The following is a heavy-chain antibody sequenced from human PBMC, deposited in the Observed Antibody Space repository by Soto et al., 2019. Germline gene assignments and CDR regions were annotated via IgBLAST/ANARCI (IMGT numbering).Heavy chain of an antibody. CDR1: GSTFTGYY. V-gene: IGHV1-2*04. Sequence: QVQLVQSGAEVKKPGASVKVSCKASGSTFTGYYMHWVRQAPGQGLEWMGWINPNSGGTNYAQKFQGWVTMTRDTSISTAYMELSRLRSDDTAVYYCARRGKYSSSPYYYYYYMDVWGKGTTVTVSS. CDR3: ARRGKYSSSPYYYYYYMDV. J-gene: IGHJ6*03. CDR2: INPNSGGT. D-gene: IGHD6-19*01.